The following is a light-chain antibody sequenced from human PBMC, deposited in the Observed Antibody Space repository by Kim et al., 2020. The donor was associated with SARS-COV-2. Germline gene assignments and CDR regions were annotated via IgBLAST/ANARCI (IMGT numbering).Light chain of an antibody. CDR3: QHYDNYSWT. CDR1: QSISSW. Sequence: DIQMTQSPSTLSASVGDRVTITCRASQSISSWLAWYQQKPGKAPNLLIYKASSLERGVPSRFSGSGSGTEFTLTISSLQPDDFATYYCQHYDNYSWTFGRGPRLEI. J-gene: IGKJ1*01. V-gene: IGKV1-5*03. CDR2: KAS.